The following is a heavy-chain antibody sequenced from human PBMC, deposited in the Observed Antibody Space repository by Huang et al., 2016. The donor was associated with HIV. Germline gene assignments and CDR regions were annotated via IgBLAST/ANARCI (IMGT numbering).Heavy chain of an antibody. CDR2: INDSGAT. V-gene: IGHV4-34*01. D-gene: IGHD3-3*01. J-gene: IGHJ6*02. CDR3: ARQWVLLDYLMGMDV. Sequence: QVHLQQWGAGLLKPSETLTLTCAVSGASFTGNYWPWIRQTPGKGLEWIGEINDSGATIYNPSLESRVTMSIDRSKKQCSLRLSSMTAADTAVYYCARQWVLLDYLMGMDVWGQGTTVIVSS. CDR1: GASFTGNY.